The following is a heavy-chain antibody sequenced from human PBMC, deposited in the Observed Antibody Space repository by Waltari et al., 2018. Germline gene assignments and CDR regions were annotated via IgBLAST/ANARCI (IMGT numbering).Heavy chain of an antibody. CDR2: IIPIFGTA. Sequence: QVQLVQSGAEVKKPGSSVKVSCKASGGTFSSYAISWVRQAPGQGLEWMGGIIPIFGTANDAQKFQGRVTITADESTSTAYMELSSLRSEDTAVYYCARVDTAMVKGENYFDYWGQGTLVTVSS. CDR1: GGTFSSYA. CDR3: ARVDTAMVKGENYFDY. D-gene: IGHD5-18*01. V-gene: IGHV1-69*01. J-gene: IGHJ4*02.